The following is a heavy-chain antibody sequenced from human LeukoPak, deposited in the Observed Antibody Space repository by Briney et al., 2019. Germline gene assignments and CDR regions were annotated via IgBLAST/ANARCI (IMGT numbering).Heavy chain of an antibody. CDR2: ISAYNGNT. V-gene: IGHV1-18*01. CDR3: ARDSQITIFGVVITPYYFDY. D-gene: IGHD3-3*01. CDR1: GYTFTSYG. Sequence: ASMKVSCEASGYTFTSYGISWVRQAPGQGLEWMGWISAYNGNTNYAQKLQGRVTMTTDTSTSTAYMELRSLRSDDTAVYYCARDSQITIFGVVITPYYFDYWGQGTLVTVSS. J-gene: IGHJ4*02.